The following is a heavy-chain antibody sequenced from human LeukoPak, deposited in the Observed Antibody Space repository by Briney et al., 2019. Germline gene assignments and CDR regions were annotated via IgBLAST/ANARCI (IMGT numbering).Heavy chain of an antibody. V-gene: IGHV3-48*03. J-gene: IGHJ4*02. CDR1: GFTFSSYE. CDR3: AGVVDTAMVDGELEGC. CDR2: ISSSGSTI. Sequence: QTGGSLRLSCAASGFTFSSYEMNWVRQAPGKGLEWVSYISSSGSTIYYADSVKGRFTISRDNAKNSLYLQMNSPRAEDTAVYYCAGVVDTAMVDGELEGCWGQGTLVTVSS. D-gene: IGHD5-18*01.